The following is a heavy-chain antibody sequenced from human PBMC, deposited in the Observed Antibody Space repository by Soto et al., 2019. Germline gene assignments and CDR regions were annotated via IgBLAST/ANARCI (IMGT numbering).Heavy chain of an antibody. D-gene: IGHD3-16*02. Sequence: PRWSLRLSCEASVFLFNNAWMSWVRQPPGKGLEWVGRIKRKTDGATTDYAPPVRGRFTISRDDSKNTLYLQMNSLKTEDTAVYFCSTDSYDFVWGSYRFLQYRGQGTLVTVSS. CDR1: VFLFNNAW. J-gene: IGHJ4*02. V-gene: IGHV3-15*01. CDR2: IKRKTDGATT. CDR3: STDSYDFVWGSYRFLQY.